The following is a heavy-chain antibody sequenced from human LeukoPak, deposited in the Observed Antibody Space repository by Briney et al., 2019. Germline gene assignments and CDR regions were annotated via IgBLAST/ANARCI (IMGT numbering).Heavy chain of an antibody. J-gene: IGHJ6*02. CDR1: GGSIITFTHY. V-gene: IGHV4-39*01. CDR3: ARSIAIFAGMDV. D-gene: IGHD3-3*01. CDR2: MYHTGST. Sequence: SETLSLTCSVSGGSIITFTHYWGWIRQSPGKGLEWIGSMYHTGSTYYNLSPKSRLTISVDTSKNQFSLNVNSMTASDTAVYYCARSIAIFAGMDVWGQGTTVTVSS.